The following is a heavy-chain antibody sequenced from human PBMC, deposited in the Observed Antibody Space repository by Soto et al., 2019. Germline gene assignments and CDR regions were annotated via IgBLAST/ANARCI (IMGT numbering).Heavy chain of an antibody. D-gene: IGHD3-10*01. CDR2: ISGSGGST. CDR3: AKHYMVRGVISDY. J-gene: IGHJ4*02. V-gene: IGHV3-23*01. Sequence: GGSLRLSCAASGFTFSSYAMSWVRQAPGKGLEWVSAISGSGGSTYYADSVKGRFTISRDNSKNPLYLQMNSLRAEDTAVYYCAKHYMVRGVISDYWGQGTLVTVSS. CDR1: GFTFSSYA.